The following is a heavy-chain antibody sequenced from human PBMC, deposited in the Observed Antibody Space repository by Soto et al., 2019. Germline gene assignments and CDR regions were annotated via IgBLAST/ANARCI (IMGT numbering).Heavy chain of an antibody. J-gene: IGHJ4*02. Sequence: GGSLRLSCAASEFTFSNYAMSWVRQAPGKGLEWVSSISYGGGTTYYADSVKGRFTISRDNSKNTLYLQMNSLRAEDTAVYYCAKNPGYYYDSTGYHFDYWGQGTLVTVSS. V-gene: IGHV3-23*01. CDR2: ISYGGGTT. CDR1: EFTFSNYA. D-gene: IGHD3-22*01. CDR3: AKNPGYYYDSTGYHFDY.